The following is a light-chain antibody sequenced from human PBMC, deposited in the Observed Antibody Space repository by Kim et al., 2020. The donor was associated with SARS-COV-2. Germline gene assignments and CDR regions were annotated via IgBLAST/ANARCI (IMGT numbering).Light chain of an antibody. CDR1: RGISTW. CDR2: DAS. Sequence: LSPGQRATLSCRASRGISTWLAWYQQEPGQAPRLLICDASNRATGIPARFSGSGSGTDFTLTISSLEPEDFAVYYCQQRRDWPLTFGGGTKVDIK. V-gene: IGKV3-11*01. J-gene: IGKJ4*01. CDR3: QQRRDWPLT.